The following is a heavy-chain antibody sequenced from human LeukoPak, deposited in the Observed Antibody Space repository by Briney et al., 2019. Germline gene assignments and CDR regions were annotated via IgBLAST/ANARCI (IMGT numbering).Heavy chain of an antibody. CDR2: ISSSGGDP. J-gene: IGHJ4*02. Sequence: PGGSLRLSCAASGLTFISFAMHWVRQAPGKGVEYVSAISSSGGDPSYADSVKGRFTISRDNSKNTLYLQMSSLRAEDTAVYYCVKGVTYYYDTSGYYLDYWGQGTLVTVSS. CDR1: GLTFISFA. V-gene: IGHV3-64D*06. D-gene: IGHD3-22*01. CDR3: VKGVTYYYDTSGYYLDY.